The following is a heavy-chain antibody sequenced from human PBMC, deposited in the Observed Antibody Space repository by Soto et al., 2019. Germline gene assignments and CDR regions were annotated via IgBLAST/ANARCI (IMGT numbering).Heavy chain of an antibody. V-gene: IGHV1-18*04. CDR1: GYTFNSFG. CDR2: ISAYNGNT. CDR3: ARDEGSHGFDS. Sequence: QVHLEQSGAEVRKPGASVKVSCKASGYTFNSFGINWVRQAPGQGLEWLGWISAYNGNTNYAQKFHGRVTMTADTSTTTAYLELTSLRSDDTAVYYCARDEGSHGFDSWGQGTLVTVSS. D-gene: IGHD6-19*01. J-gene: IGHJ4*02.